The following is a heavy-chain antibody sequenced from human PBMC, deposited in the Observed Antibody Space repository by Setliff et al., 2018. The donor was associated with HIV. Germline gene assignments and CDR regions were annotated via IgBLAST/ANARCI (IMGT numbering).Heavy chain of an antibody. Sequence: ASVKVSCKASGYTFTSYAMNWVRQAPGQRLEWMGWINAGNGNTKYSQKFQGRVTITRDTSASTAYMEVSSLRSEDTAVYYCARGGQIGVVPAARWFDPWGQGTLVTVSS. J-gene: IGHJ5*02. CDR1: GYTFTSYA. CDR2: INAGNGNT. V-gene: IGHV1-3*01. CDR3: ARGGQIGVVPAARWFDP. D-gene: IGHD2-2*01.